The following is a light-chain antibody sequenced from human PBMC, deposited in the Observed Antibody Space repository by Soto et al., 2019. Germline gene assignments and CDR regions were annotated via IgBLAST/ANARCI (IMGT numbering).Light chain of an antibody. V-gene: IGLV2-11*01. CDR3: CSYAGSYTVV. Sequence: QSVLTQPRSVSGSPGQSVTISCTGTSSDVGAYNYVSWYQQYPGKAPKLMIYDVSRWPSGVPDRFSGSKSGNTAFLTISGLQAEDEADYYCCSYAGSYTVVFGGGTKLTVL. CDR2: DVS. J-gene: IGLJ2*01. CDR1: SSDVGAYNY.